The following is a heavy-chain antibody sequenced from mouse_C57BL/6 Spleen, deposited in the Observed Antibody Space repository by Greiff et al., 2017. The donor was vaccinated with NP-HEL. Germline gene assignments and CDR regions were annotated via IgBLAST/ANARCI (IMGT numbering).Heavy chain of an antibody. CDR3: ARPYYSNYGGYFDV. CDR1: GFTFSDYG. J-gene: IGHJ1*03. V-gene: IGHV5-17*01. Sequence: EVKLMESGGGLVKPGGSLKLSCAASGFTFSDYGMHWVRQAPEKGLEWVAYISSGSSTIYYADTVKGRFTISRDNAKNTLFLQMTSLRSEDTAMYYCARPYYSNYGGYFDVWGTGTTVTVSS. CDR2: ISSGSSTI. D-gene: IGHD2-5*01.